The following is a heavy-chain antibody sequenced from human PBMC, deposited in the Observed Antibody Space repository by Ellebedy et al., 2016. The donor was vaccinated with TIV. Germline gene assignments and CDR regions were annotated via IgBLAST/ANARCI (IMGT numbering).Heavy chain of an antibody. CDR3: ATTPIVRRVNLDQDS. CDR1: GGSISNSYW. D-gene: IGHD3-10*01. J-gene: IGHJ4*02. CDR2: IFHTGST. V-gene: IGHV4-4*02. Sequence: SETLSLXXNVSGGSISNSYWWTWVRQSPEKGLEWIGQIFHTGSTDYNPSLKSRVLISIDKSKNQFSLTMNSVTAADTVVYYCATTPIVRRVNLDQDSWGQGTLVTVSS.